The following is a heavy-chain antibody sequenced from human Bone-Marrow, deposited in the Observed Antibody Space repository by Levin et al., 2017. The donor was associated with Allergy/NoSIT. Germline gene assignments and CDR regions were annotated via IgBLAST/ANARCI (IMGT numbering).Heavy chain of an antibody. D-gene: IGHD6-13*01. CDR3: ARDEQQLVPFDY. CDR2: IWYDGSNK. V-gene: IGHV3-33*01. CDR1: GFTFSSYG. J-gene: IGHJ4*02. Sequence: LSLTCAASGFTFSSYGMHWVRQAPGKGLEWVAVIWYDGSNKYYADSVKGRFTISRDNSKNTLYLQMNSLRAGDTAVYYCARDEQQLVPFDYWGQGTLVTVSS.